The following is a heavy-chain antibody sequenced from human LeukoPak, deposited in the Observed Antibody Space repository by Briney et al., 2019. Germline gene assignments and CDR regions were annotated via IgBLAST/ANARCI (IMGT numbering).Heavy chain of an antibody. CDR3: ARDGAQGGGNYDFWSGYPHYYYYMDV. CDR1: GFTFSSHS. CDR2: ISSSSSSYI. V-gene: IGHV3-21*01. Sequence: GGSLRLSCAASGFTFSSHSMNWVRQAPGKGLEWVSSISSSSSSYIYYADSVKGRFTISRDNAKNSLYLQMNSLRAEDTAVYYCARDGAQGGGNYDFWSGYPHYYYYMDVWGKGTTVTVSS. D-gene: IGHD3-3*01. J-gene: IGHJ6*03.